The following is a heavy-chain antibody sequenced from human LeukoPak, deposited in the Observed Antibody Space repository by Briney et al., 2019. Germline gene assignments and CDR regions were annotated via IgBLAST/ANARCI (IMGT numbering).Heavy chain of an antibody. J-gene: IGHJ4*02. D-gene: IGHD5-12*01. Sequence: PGGSLRLPCAASGFTFSSYAMHWVRQAPGKGLEYVSAISSNGGSTYYADSVKGRFTISRDNSKNTLYLQMSSLRAEDTAVYYCVKGGSYSGYDFPDYFDYWGQGTLVTVSS. CDR3: VKGGSYSGYDFPDYFDY. CDR1: GFTFSSYA. CDR2: ISSNGGST. V-gene: IGHV3-64D*06.